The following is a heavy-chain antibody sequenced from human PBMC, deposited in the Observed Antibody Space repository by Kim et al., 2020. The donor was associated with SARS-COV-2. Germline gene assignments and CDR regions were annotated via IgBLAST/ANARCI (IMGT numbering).Heavy chain of an antibody. CDR3: AADPASYSSSWYES. J-gene: IGHJ4*02. V-gene: IGHV1-58*01. Sequence: SVKVSCKASGFTFTSSAVQWVRQARGQRLEWIGWIVVGSGNTNYAQKFQERVTITRDMSTSTAYMELSSLRSEDTAVYYCAADPASYSSSWYESWGQGTLVTVSS. CDR1: GFTFTSSA. D-gene: IGHD6-13*01. CDR2: IVVGSGNT.